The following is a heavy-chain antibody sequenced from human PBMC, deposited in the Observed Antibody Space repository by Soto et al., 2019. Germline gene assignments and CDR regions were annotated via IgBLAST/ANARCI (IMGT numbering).Heavy chain of an antibody. V-gene: IGHV3-13*01. CDR1: GFSISSSD. CDR3: TRYRHIYRFYYYGMDV. Sequence: EVQLVESGGGLVQPGGSLKLSCVASGFSISSSDMHWVRQVMGKGLEGVSTLGTSGDTFYSGSVKGRFTISREDAKNSFHLQMNTLRAEDSAVYYCTRYRHIYRFYYYGMDVWVQGTAVTVS. CDR2: LGTSGDT. J-gene: IGHJ6*02. D-gene: IGHD3-16*02.